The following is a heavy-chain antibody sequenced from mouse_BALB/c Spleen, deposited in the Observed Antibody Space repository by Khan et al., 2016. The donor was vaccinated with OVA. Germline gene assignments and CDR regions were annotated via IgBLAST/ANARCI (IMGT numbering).Heavy chain of an antibody. CDR3: AREGYGGFAY. Sequence: EVELVESGGGLVKPGGSLKLSCAASGFTFSDYYMYWVRQTPEKRLEWVATISDGGSSTYYLDSVKGRFTISRDNAKNSLYLQMRSLTSEDTARYCWAREGYGGFAYWGQGTLVTVSA. J-gene: IGHJ3*01. CDR1: GFTFSDYY. D-gene: IGHD1-1*02. CDR2: ISDGGSST. V-gene: IGHV5-4*02.